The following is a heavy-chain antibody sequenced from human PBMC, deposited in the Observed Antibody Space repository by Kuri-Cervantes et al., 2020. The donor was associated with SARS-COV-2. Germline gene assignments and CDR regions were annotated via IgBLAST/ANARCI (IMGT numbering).Heavy chain of an antibody. D-gene: IGHD3-22*01. CDR3: ARDPNYYDSSANEGFDY. CDR2: ISWNSGTI. V-gene: IGHV3-9*01. J-gene: IGHJ4*02. CDR1: GFTFDNYA. Sequence: SLKISCEASGFTFDNYAMHWVRQVPGKGLEWVSGISWNSGTIGYGDSVKGRFTISRDNAKNSLYLQMNSLRAEDTAVYYCARDPNYYDSSANEGFDYWGQGTLVTVSS.